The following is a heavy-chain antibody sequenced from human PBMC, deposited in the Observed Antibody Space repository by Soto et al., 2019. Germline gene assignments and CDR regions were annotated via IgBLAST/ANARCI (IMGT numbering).Heavy chain of an antibody. CDR3: ARRLAGGFAELLSDY. D-gene: IGHD3-10*01. V-gene: IGHV1-69*02. CDR2: IIPILGIA. Sequence: QVQLVQSWAGVKKPGASVKVSCKASGGTFSSYTISWVRQAPGQGLEWMGTIIPILGIAHYAQKFQGRVTINANKSTSTAYMALSSLRSEDTAVYSCARRLAGGFAELLSDYWGQGTLVTFSS. J-gene: IGHJ4*02. CDR1: GGTFSSYT.